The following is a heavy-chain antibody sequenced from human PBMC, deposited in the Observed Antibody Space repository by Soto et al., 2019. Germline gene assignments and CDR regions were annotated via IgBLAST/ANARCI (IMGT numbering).Heavy chain of an antibody. V-gene: IGHV6-1*01. CDR3: ASSPITGDSAFDI. CDR2: TYYRSKWYN. CDR1: GDSVSSNSAA. D-gene: IGHD7-27*01. J-gene: IGHJ3*02. Sequence: KQSQTLSLTCAISGDSVSSNSAAWNWIRQSPSRGLEWLGRTYYRSKWYNDYAVSVKRQITINPDTSKNQFSLQLNSVTPEETAVYYCASSPITGDSAFDIWGQGTMVTVSS.